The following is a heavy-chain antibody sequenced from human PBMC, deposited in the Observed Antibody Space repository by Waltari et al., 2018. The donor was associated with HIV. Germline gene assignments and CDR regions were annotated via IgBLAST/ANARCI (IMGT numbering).Heavy chain of an antibody. D-gene: IGHD1-1*01. Sequence: EVQLVESGGGLVQPGGSLRPSCVASGFPCSSYNMNWVRQAPGKGLEWLSYITSSGYTIYYADSVEGRFTVSRDNAKNSLYLQMNSLRAEDTAVYYCARTTHGIDFWGQGTLVTVSS. CDR2: ITSSGYTI. CDR1: GFPCSSYN. CDR3: ARTTHGIDF. V-gene: IGHV3-48*04. J-gene: IGHJ4*02.